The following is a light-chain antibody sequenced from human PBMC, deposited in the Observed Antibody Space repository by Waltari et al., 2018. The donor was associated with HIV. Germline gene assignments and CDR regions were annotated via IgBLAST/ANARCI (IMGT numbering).Light chain of an antibody. CDR2: GAS. CDR1: QSVSSSY. V-gene: IGKV3-20*01. CDR3: QQYGSSPT. J-gene: IGKJ4*01. Sequence: EIVLTQSPGTLSLSPGERATLSCRASQSVSSSYLAGYQQKPGQAPRLLIYGASSRATGIPDRFSGSGSGTDFTLTISRLEPEDFAVYYCQQYGSSPTFGGGTKVEIK.